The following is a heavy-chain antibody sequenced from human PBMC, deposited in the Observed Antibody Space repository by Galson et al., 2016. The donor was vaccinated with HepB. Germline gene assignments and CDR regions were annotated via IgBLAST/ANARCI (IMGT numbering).Heavy chain of an antibody. Sequence: SLRLSCAASGFAFNTYWMSWVRHAPGKGLEWVANIKQDASEKYYVDSVKGRFTISRDNAKNSLYLQMNSLTADDTAVYCCARDYRHCGADPMGAQGTLVTVSS. J-gene: IGHJ4*02. CDR1: GFAFNTYW. D-gene: IGHD2-21*02. CDR3: ARDYRHCGADPM. V-gene: IGHV3-7*01. CDR2: IKQDASEK.